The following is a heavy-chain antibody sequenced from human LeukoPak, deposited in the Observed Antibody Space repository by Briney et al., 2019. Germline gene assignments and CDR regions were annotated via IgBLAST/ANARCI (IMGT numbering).Heavy chain of an antibody. CDR2: INAGNGNT. CDR3: AREGYCSSTSCYYFDY. V-gene: IGHV1-3*01. J-gene: IGHJ4*02. D-gene: IGHD2-2*01. CDR1: GYTFTSYA. Sequence: ATVKVSCKASGYTFTSYAMHWVRQAPGQRLEWMGWINAGNGNTKYSQKFQGRVTITSDTSASTAYMELSSLRSEDTAEYYCAREGYCSSTSCYYFDYWGQGTLVTVSS.